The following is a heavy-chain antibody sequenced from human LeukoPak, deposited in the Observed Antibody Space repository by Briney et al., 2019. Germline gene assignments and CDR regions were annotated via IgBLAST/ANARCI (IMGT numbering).Heavy chain of an antibody. J-gene: IGHJ5*02. Sequence: PSQTLSLTCTVSGGSISSGEYYWSWLRQHPEKGLEWIAYISNRGGSYYNPSLKSRVTLSVDTSKNLFSLKLTSLTAADTAVYYCARDSLDQQLFNQGWFDPWGQGTLVTVSS. D-gene: IGHD6-13*01. CDR3: ARDSLDQQLFNQGWFDP. V-gene: IGHV4-31*03. CDR1: GGSISSGEYY. CDR2: ISNRGGS.